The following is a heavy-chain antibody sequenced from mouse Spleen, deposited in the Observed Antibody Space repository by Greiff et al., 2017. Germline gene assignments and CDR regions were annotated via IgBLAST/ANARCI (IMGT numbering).Heavy chain of an antibody. Sequence: VQLQQSVAELVRPGASVKLSCTASGFNIKNTYMHWVKQRPEQGLEWIGRIDPANGNTKYAPKFQGKATITADTSSNTAYLQLSSLTSEDTAIYYCARGITTVVEDWYFDVWGAGTTVTVSS. V-gene: IGHV14-3*01. CDR2: IDPANGNT. CDR1: GFNIKNTY. J-gene: IGHJ1*01. CDR3: ARGITTVVEDWYFDV. D-gene: IGHD1-1*01.